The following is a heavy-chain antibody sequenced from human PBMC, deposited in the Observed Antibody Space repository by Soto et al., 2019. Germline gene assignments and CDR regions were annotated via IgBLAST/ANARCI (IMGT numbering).Heavy chain of an antibody. Sequence: QVQVQQWGAGLLKPSETLSLTCAVYGGSFSGYYWNWIRQPPGAGLEWIGEINPSGSPDYNPSLKSRVTISVDTSKNQFSPNLTSVTAADTAVYYCARGGPPGRSWYFDYWGQGALVTVSS. V-gene: IGHV4-34*01. CDR2: INPSGSP. CDR1: GGSFSGYY. J-gene: IGHJ4*02. D-gene: IGHD6-13*01. CDR3: ARGGPPGRSWYFDY.